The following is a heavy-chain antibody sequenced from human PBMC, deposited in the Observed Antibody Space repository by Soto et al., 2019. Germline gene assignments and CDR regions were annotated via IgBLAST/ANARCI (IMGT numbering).Heavy chain of an antibody. V-gene: IGHV4-59*01. CDR1: GGSISSYY. CDR2: IYYSGST. CDR3: ARERPYSDY. Sequence: QVQLQESGPGLVKPSETLSLTCTVSGGSISSYYWSWIRQPPGKGLEWIGYIYYSGSTNYNPSLKSRVTISVDTSKNQFSLKLSSVTAADTAVYYCARERPYSDYWGQGTLVTVSS. J-gene: IGHJ4*02.